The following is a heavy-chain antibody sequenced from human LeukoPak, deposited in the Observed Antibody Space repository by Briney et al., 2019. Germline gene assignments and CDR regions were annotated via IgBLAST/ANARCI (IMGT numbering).Heavy chain of an antibody. CDR1: GFRFSDYS. CDR3: ARNTIFHP. Sequence: GGSLRLSCEASGFRFSDYSRNWLRQTPGKGLEWISYISSSDSTTYYTDSVRGRFTISRDNAKSSLYLLMNSLRDEDTGIYYCARNTIFHPWGQGTLVTVSS. V-gene: IGHV3-48*02. J-gene: IGHJ5*02. D-gene: IGHD3-9*01. CDR2: ISSSDSTT.